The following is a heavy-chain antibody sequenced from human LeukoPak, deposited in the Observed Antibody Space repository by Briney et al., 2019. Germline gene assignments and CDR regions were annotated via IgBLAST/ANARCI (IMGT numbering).Heavy chain of an antibody. Sequence: SETLSLTCAVYGGSFSGYYWSWIRQPPGKGLEWIGEINHSGSTNYNPSLKSRVTMSADTSKNQFSLKLSSVTAADTAVYCASRKLGNDYWGQGTLVTVSS. V-gene: IGHV4-34*01. CDR2: INHSGST. CDR1: GGSFSGYY. CDR3: ASRKLGNDY. D-gene: IGHD7-27*01. J-gene: IGHJ4*02.